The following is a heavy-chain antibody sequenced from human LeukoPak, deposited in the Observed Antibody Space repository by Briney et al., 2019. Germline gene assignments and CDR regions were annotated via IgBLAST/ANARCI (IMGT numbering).Heavy chain of an antibody. CDR1: GGSISSYY. D-gene: IGHD3-22*01. V-gene: IGHV4-59*08. CDR3: ARLDDSSGYYFLFDY. CDR2: IYYSGST. J-gene: IGHJ4*02. Sequence: SETLSLTCTVSGGSISSYYWSWIRQPPGKRLEWIGYIYYSGSTNYNPSLKSRVTISVDTSKNQFSLKLSSVTAADTAVYYCARLDDSSGYYFLFDYWGQGTLVTVSS.